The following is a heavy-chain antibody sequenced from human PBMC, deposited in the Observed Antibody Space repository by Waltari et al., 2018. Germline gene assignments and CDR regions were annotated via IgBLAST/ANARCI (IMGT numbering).Heavy chain of an antibody. CDR2: RNQDGSEK. CDR1: GFTFSNNW. Sequence: EVQLVESGGGLVQPGGSLRLSCAASGFTFSNNWMTWVRQAPGKGREWVANRNQDGSEKYSVESVKGRFTISRDNAKNSLYLQLNSLRADDTAVYYCTRGGDDSSWYWRNWGQGTLVTVSS. V-gene: IGHV3-7*01. J-gene: IGHJ4*02. CDR3: TRGGDDSSWYWRN. D-gene: IGHD6-13*01.